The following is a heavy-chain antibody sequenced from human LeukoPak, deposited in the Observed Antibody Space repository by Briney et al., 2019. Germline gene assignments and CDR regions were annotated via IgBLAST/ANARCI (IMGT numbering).Heavy chain of an antibody. V-gene: IGHV1-2*02. CDR2: INPNSGGT. D-gene: IGHD4-17*01. J-gene: IGHJ3*02. Sequence: ASVKVSCKASGYTFTGYYMHWVRQAPGQGLEWMGWINPNSGGTNYAQKFQGRVTMTRDTSISTAYMELSRLRSDDTAVYYCARTYGDYEAFDIWGQGTMVTVSS. CDR1: GYTFTGYY. CDR3: ARTYGDYEAFDI.